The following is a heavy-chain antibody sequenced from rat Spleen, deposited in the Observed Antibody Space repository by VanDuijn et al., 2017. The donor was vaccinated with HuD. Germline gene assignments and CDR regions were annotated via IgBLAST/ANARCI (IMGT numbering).Heavy chain of an antibody. CDR3: STRDGGYPH. V-gene: IGHV5-22*01. CDR2: ISYDGSST. CDR1: GFTFSHYD. D-gene: IGHD1-11*01. Sequence: EVQLVESDGGLVQPGKSMKLSCAASGFTFSHYDMAWVRQAQKKGLEWVAFISYDGSSTYYRDSVKGRFTISRDNAKSTLYLQTDSLRSEDTATYYCSTRDGGYPHWGQGVMVTVSS. J-gene: IGHJ2*01.